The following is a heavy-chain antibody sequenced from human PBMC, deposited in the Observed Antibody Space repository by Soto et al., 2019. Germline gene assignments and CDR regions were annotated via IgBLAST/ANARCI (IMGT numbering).Heavy chain of an antibody. CDR2: SNAGNGNT. CDR1: GYTFTSYA. V-gene: IGHV1-3*01. J-gene: IGHJ5*02. CDR3: ARGYGGPIGWFDP. D-gene: IGHD3-16*01. Sequence: QVQLVQSGAEVKKPGASVKVSCKASGYTFTSYAMHWVRQAPGQRLEGRGWSNAGNGNTKYSQKFQGRVTXTXDXPATTAYMELSSLRSDDTAVYYCARGYGGPIGWFDPWGQGPLVTVSS.